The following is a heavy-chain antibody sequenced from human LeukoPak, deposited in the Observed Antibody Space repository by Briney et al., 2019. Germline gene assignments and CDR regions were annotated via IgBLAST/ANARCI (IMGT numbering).Heavy chain of an antibody. J-gene: IGHJ3*02. CDR3: AREVRQWDAFDI. Sequence: AASVKVSCKASGYTFTSYGISWVRQAPGQGLEWMGWISAYNGNTNYAQKLQGRVTMTTDTSTSTAYMELRSLRSDDTAVYYCAREVRQWDAFDIWGQGAMVTVSS. CDR2: ISAYNGNT. CDR1: GYTFTSYG. V-gene: IGHV1-18*01. D-gene: IGHD6-19*01.